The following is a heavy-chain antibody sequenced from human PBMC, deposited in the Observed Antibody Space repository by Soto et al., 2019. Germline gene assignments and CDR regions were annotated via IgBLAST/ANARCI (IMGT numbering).Heavy chain of an antibody. CDR3: AREGGKYCTNGVCYPYGMDV. J-gene: IGHJ6*02. CDR1: GYSISSGYY. V-gene: IGHV4-38-2*02. Sequence: SETLSLTCAVSGYSISSGYYWGWIRQPPGKGLEWIGSIYHSGSTYYNPSLKSRVTISVDTSKNQFSLKLSSVTAADTAVYYCAREGGKYCTNGVCYPYGMDVWGQGTTVTVSS. CDR2: IYHSGST. D-gene: IGHD2-8*01.